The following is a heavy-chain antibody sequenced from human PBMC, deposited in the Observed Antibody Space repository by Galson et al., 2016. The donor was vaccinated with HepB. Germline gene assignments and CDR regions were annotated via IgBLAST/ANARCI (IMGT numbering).Heavy chain of an antibody. CDR2: ISRSGVGT. J-gene: IGHJ6*04. V-gene: IGHV3-23*01. D-gene: IGHD2-2*01. CDR1: GFTFRNYG. Sequence: SLRLSCAASGFTFRNYGMTWVRQAPGKGLEVVSRISRSGVGTDYADSVKGRFTISRDNSKNTLSLQMNSLTADDTAIYYCVQGSTAPAVWGKGTTVTVSS. CDR3: VQGSTAPAV.